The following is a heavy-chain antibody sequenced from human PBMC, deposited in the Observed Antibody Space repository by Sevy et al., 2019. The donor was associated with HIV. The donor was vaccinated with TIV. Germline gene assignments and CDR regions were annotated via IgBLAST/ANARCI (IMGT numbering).Heavy chain of an antibody. CDR3: AVTKDYYDSSGYPFDY. CDR2: FDPEDDET. J-gene: IGHJ4*02. V-gene: IGHV1-24*01. D-gene: IGHD3-22*01. Sequence: ASVKVSCKVSGYTLTQFSMHWVRQAPGKGLEWMATFDPEDDETIYAQKLQGRVTMTEDTSTDTAYMELSSLRSDDTAVYYCAVTKDYYDSSGYPFDYWGQGSLVTVSS. CDR1: GYTLTQFS.